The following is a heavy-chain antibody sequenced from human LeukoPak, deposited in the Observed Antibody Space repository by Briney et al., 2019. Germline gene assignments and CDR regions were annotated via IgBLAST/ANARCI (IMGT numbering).Heavy chain of an antibody. CDR3: ARNRYHFDF. CDR1: GYTFTSYG. V-gene: IGHV1-18*01. CDR2: INAYTEKT. Sequence: GASVKVSCKASGYTFTSYGISWVRQAPGQGLEWMAWINAYTEKTVYAQNLQGRVTLTTDTSTSTAYMELRSLRSDDTAVYYCARNRYHFDFWGQGTLVTVSS. D-gene: IGHD1-14*01. J-gene: IGHJ4*02.